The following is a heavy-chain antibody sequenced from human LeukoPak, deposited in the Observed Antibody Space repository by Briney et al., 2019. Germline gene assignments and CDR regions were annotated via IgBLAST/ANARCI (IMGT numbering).Heavy chain of an antibody. CDR3: ARVTYGTTRCDY. J-gene: IGHJ4*02. V-gene: IGHV4-59*01. D-gene: IGHD2-8*01. Sequence: PSETLSLTCTVSGGSISRYYWNWIRQPPGKGLEWIGYIYYSGSTNYNPSLKSRVTISVDTSKNQFSLKLSSVTAADTAVYYCARVTYGTTRCDYWGQGTLVTVSS. CDR2: IYYSGST. CDR1: GGSISRYY.